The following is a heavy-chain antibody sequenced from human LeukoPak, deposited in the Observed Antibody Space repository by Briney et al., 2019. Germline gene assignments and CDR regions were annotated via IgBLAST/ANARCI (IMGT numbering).Heavy chain of an antibody. Sequence: SETLSLTCAVYGGSFSGYYWSWIRQPPGKGLEWIGEINHSGSTNYNPSPKSRVTISVDTSKNQFSLKLSSVTAADTAVHYCASSSGYFPFDYWGQGTLVTVSS. V-gene: IGHV4-34*01. J-gene: IGHJ4*02. CDR1: GGSFSGYY. CDR2: INHSGST. CDR3: ASSSGYFPFDY. D-gene: IGHD3-22*01.